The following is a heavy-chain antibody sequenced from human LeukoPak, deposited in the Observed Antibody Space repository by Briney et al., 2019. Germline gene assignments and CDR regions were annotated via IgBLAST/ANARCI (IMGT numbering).Heavy chain of an antibody. J-gene: IGHJ6*03. CDR1: GYTFTSYG. CDR2: ISAYNGNT. Sequence: ASVKVSCKASGYTFTSYGISWVRQAPGQGLEWMGWISAYNGNTNYAQKLQGRVTMTTDTSTSTAYMELRSLRSDDTAVYYCATAFMGSYYYYMDVWGKGTTVTVSS. CDR3: ATAFMGSYYYYMDV. V-gene: IGHV1-18*01. D-gene: IGHD3-10*01.